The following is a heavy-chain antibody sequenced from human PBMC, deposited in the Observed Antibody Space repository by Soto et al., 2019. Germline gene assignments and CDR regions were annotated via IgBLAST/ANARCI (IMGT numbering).Heavy chain of an antibody. D-gene: IGHD3-22*01. J-gene: IGHJ4*02. V-gene: IGHV5-10-1*01. CDR2: IDPSDSQT. CDR1: GYSFAGYW. Sequence: ESLKISCKGSGYSFAGYWITWVRQMPGKGLEWMGRIDPSDSQTYYSPSFRGHVTISAAKSITTVFLQWSSLRASDTAMYYCARQIYDSDSGPNLQYHFDSWGQGTLVTVSS. CDR3: ARQIYDSDSGPNLQYHFDS.